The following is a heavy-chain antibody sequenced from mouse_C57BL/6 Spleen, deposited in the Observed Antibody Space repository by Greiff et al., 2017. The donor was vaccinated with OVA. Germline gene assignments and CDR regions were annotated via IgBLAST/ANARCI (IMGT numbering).Heavy chain of an antibody. D-gene: IGHD2-1*01. CDR2: ISSGGDYI. CDR3: TRGWWGYYGHAMDY. J-gene: IGHJ4*01. CDR1: GFTFSSYA. Sequence: EVMLVESGEGLVKPGGSLKLSCAASGFTFSSYAMSWVRQTPEKRLEWVAYISSGGDYIYYADTVKGRFTISRDNARNTLYLQMSSLKSEDTAMYYCTRGWWGYYGHAMDYWGQGTSVTVSS. V-gene: IGHV5-9-1*02.